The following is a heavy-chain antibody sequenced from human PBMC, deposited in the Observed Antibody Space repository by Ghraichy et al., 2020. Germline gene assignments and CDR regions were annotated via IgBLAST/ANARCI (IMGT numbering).Heavy chain of an antibody. CDR1: GFRFGDYT. Sequence: GGSLRLSCTASGFRFGDYTFNWFRQAPGKGLEWVGFVRSKAFGGTTEYAASVRGRFTISRDDSKSIAYLQLNSLKTEDTALYFCTREMRGVIGATASDFWGQGTLATVSS. J-gene: IGHJ4*02. V-gene: IGHV3-49*03. CDR3: TREMRGVIGATASDF. D-gene: IGHD1-26*01. CDR2: VRSKAFGGTT.